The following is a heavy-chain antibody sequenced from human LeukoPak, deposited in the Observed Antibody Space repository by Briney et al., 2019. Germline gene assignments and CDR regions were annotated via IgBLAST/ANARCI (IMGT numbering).Heavy chain of an antibody. J-gene: IGHJ5*02. V-gene: IGHV3-15*05. CDR3: ARDPLRRFWFDP. CDR2: IKSKTDGGTT. D-gene: IGHD5-12*01. Sequence: GGSLRLSCAASGFTFSNAWMSWVRQAPGKGLECVGRIKSKTDGGTTDYAAPVKGRFTISRDDSKNTLYLQMNSLRAEDTAVYYCARDPLRRFWFDPWGQGTLVTVSS. CDR1: GFTFSNAW.